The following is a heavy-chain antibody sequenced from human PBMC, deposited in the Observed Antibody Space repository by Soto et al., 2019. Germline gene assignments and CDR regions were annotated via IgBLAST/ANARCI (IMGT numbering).Heavy chain of an antibody. Sequence: GGSLRLSCAASGFTFSSYEMNWVRQAPGKGLEWVSYISSSGSTIYYADSVKGRFTISRDNAKNSLYLQMNSLRAEDTAVYYCAREWQHPRAWYYYYGMDVWGQGTTVTVSS. V-gene: IGHV3-48*03. CDR1: GFTFSSYE. CDR3: AREWQHPRAWYYYYGMDV. CDR2: ISSSGSTI. J-gene: IGHJ6*02. D-gene: IGHD6-13*01.